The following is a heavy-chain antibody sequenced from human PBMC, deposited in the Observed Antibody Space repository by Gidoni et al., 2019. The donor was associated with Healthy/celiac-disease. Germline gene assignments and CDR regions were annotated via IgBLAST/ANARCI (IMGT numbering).Heavy chain of an antibody. J-gene: IGHJ4*02. CDR3: ARDLEWLRFDY. CDR1: AFTFSSYS. CDR2: ISSSSSYI. Sequence: EVLLVESGGGLVKPGRSLRLSCAASAFTFSSYSMNWVRQAPGKGLERVSSISSSSSYIYYAGSVKGRFTISRDNAKNTLYLQMNSQRAEDTAVYYCARDLEWLRFDYWGQGTLVTVSS. V-gene: IGHV3-21*01. D-gene: IGHD5-12*01.